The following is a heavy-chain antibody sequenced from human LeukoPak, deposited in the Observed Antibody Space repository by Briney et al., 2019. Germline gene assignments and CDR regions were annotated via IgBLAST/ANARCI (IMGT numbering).Heavy chain of an antibody. J-gene: IGHJ4*02. Sequence: PGGSLRLSCAASGFTFSSYWMHWVRQAAGKGLVWVSSIKGDGSSTNYAGSVKGRFTISRDNAENTLYLQMNSLRAEDTAVYYCARATSGTSYNYWGQGTLVTVSS. D-gene: IGHD3-10*01. CDR3: ARATSGTSYNY. CDR2: IKGDGSST. CDR1: GFTFSSYW. V-gene: IGHV3-74*01.